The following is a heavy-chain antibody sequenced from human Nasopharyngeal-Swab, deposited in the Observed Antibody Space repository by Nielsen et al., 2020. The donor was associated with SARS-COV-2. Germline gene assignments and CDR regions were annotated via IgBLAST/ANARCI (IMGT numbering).Heavy chain of an antibody. Sequence: GGSLRLSCAASGFTVSSNYMSWVRQAPGKGLEWVSVIYSGGSTYYADSVKGRFTISRDNSKNTLYLQMNSLRAEDTAVYYCASCHDYGGNGGAFDIWCQGTMVTVSS. J-gene: IGHJ3*02. CDR3: ASCHDYGGNGGAFDI. D-gene: IGHD4-23*01. CDR1: GFTVSSNY. V-gene: IGHV3-53*01. CDR2: IYSGGST.